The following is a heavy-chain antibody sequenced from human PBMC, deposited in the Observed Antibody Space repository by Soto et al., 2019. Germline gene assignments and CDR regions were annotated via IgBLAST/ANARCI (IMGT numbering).Heavy chain of an antibody. J-gene: IGHJ4*02. CDR1: GFTFSGYW. Sequence: EVQLVESGXXXXQPGGSLRLACAASGFTFSGYWMTWVRQAPGKGLXXXADIKKDGTEKYYVDSVKGRFTISRDNDKKSVYLQMNGLTVEDTAVYRCARGPSYSDYSNDWFFDSWGQGALVTVSS. V-gene: IGHV3-7*03. CDR3: ARGPSYSDYSNDWFFDS. CDR2: IKKDGTEK. D-gene: IGHD3-9*01.